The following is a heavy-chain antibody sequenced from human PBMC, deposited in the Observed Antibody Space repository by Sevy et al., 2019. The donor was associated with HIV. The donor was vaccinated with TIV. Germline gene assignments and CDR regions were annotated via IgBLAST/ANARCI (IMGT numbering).Heavy chain of an antibody. CDR3: AKGQGSMVRGVILPSYYYGMDV. D-gene: IGHD3-10*01. J-gene: IGHJ6*02. CDR1: GFTFSSYG. V-gene: IGHV3-30*18. Sequence: GGSLRLSCAVSGFTFSSYGMHWVRQAPGKGLEWVGVISNDGSNKYYANSLKGRFTISRDNSRNTAYLQMNSLRAEDTAVYYCAKGQGSMVRGVILPSYYYGMDVWGQGTTVTVSS. CDR2: ISNDGSNK.